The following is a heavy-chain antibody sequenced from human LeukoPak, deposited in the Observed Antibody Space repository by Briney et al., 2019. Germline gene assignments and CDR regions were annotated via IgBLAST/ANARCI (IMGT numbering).Heavy chain of an antibody. J-gene: IGHJ3*02. CDR3: ARRVTMVRGAFDI. Sequence: SETLSLTCTVSGGSIRSYYWSWIRQPAGKGLEWIGRIYTSGSSDYNPSLKSRVTISVDTSKNQFSLKLSSVTAADTAVYYCARRVTMVRGAFDIWGQGTMVTVSS. CDR2: IYTSGSS. V-gene: IGHV4-4*07. D-gene: IGHD3-10*01. CDR1: GGSIRSYY.